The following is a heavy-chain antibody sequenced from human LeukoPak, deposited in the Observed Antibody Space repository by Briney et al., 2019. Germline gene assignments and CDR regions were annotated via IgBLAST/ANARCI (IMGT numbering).Heavy chain of an antibody. CDR1: GFTFSSYA. V-gene: IGHV3-23*01. CDR3: AKGQELMWYNWFDP. J-gene: IGHJ5*02. CDR2: ISGSGGST. Sequence: GGSLRLSCAASGFTFSSYAMSWVRQAPGKGLEWVSAISGSGGSTYHADSVKGRFTISRDNSKNTLYLQMNSLRAEDTAVYYCAKGQELMWYNWFDPWGQGTLVTVSS. D-gene: IGHD1-26*01.